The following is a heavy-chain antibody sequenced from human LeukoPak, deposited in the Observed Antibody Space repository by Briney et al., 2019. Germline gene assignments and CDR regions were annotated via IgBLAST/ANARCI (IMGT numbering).Heavy chain of an antibody. CDR3: AIGTIFGVVTPAFDI. V-gene: IGHV1-2*02. Sequence: ASVKVSCKASGYTFTGYYIHWVRQAPGQGLEWMGWINPNSGDTNYAQKFQGRVTMTRDTSISTAYMELSRLRSDDTAVYYCAIGTIFGVVTPAFDIWGQGTMVTVSS. CDR2: INPNSGDT. CDR1: GYTFTGYY. D-gene: IGHD3-3*01. J-gene: IGHJ3*02.